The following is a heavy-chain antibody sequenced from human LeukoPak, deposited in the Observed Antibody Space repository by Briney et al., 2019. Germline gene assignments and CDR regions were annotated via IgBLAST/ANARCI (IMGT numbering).Heavy chain of an antibody. CDR2: IGGSGEST. V-gene: IGHV3-23*01. D-gene: IGHD3-16*01. CDR3: ARDSISGGGRGIHDAFDI. J-gene: IGHJ3*02. CDR1: GFTFSTYV. Sequence: PGGSLRLSCAASGFTFSTYVMTWVRQGPGKGLEWVSDIGGSGESTNYADSAKGRFTISRDNSKSMLYLQMNSLRAEDTAVYYCARDSISGGGRGIHDAFDIWGQGTMVTVSS.